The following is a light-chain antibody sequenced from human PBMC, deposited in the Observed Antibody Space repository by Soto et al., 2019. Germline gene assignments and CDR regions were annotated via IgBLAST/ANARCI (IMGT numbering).Light chain of an antibody. CDR3: ASWDDSLRAVI. V-gene: IGLV1-40*01. CDR1: SSDIGAGYR. Sequence: QSVLTQPPSVSGAPGERVTISCTGSSSDIGAGYRVRWYQQVPGTAPKLVIHSNNLRPSGVPERISGSKSGSSASLAISGLRSEDEAEYYCASWDDSLRAVIFGGGTKVTVL. CDR2: SNN. J-gene: IGLJ2*01.